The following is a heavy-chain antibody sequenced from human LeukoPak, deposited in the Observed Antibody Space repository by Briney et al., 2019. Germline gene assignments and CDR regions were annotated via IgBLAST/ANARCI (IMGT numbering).Heavy chain of an antibody. CDR3: ARPDYGDYHFDY. D-gene: IGHD4-17*01. J-gene: IGHJ4*02. Sequence: GGSLRLSCAASGFTFSSYWMHWVRQAPGKGLVWVSRINSDGSSTSYADSVEGRFTISRDNAKNTLYLQMNSLRAEDTAVYYCARPDYGDYHFDYWGQGTLVTVSS. CDR1: GFTFSSYW. V-gene: IGHV3-74*01. CDR2: INSDGSST.